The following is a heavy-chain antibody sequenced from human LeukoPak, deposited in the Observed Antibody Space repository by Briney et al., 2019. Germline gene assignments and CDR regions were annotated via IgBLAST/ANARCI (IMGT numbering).Heavy chain of an antibody. J-gene: IGHJ4*02. Sequence: SETLSLTCAVYGGSFSGYYWSWIRQPPGKGLEWIGEINHSGSTNYNPSLKSRVTISVDTSKNQFSLKLSSVTAADTAVYYCARKMDWAPFDYWGQRTLVTVSS. CDR1: GGSFSGYY. V-gene: IGHV4-34*01. CDR3: ARKMDWAPFDY. D-gene: IGHD3/OR15-3a*01. CDR2: INHSGST.